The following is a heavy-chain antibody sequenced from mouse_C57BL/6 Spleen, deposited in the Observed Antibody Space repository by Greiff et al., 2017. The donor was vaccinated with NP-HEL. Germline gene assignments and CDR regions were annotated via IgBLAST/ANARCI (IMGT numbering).Heavy chain of an antibody. CDR1: GYSITSGYY. V-gene: IGHV3-6*01. J-gene: IGHJ1*03. Sequence: ESGPGLVKPSQSLSLTCSVTGYSITSGYYWNWIRQFPGNKLEWMGYISYDGSNNYNPSLKNRISITRDTSKNQFFLKLNSVTTEDTATYYCAIGGHWYFDVWGTGTTVTVSS. CDR3: AIGGHWYFDV. CDR2: ISYDGSN.